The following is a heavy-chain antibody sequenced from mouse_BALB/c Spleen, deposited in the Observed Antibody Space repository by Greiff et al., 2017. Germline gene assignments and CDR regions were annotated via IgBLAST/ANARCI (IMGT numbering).Heavy chain of an antibody. J-gene: IGHJ2*01. CDR2: ISSGGSYT. Sequence: EVQVVESGGDLVKPGGSLKLSCAASGFTFSSYGMSWVRQTPDKRLEWVATISSGGSYTYYPDSVKGRFTISRDNAKNTLYLQMSSLKSEDTAMYYCARLYYRYFDYWGQGTTLTVSS. V-gene: IGHV5-6*01. D-gene: IGHD2-14*01. CDR1: GFTFSSYG. CDR3: ARLYYRYFDY.